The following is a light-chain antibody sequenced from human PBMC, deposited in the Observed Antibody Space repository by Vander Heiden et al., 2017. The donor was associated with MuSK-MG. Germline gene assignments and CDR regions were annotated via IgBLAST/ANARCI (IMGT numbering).Light chain of an antibody. CDR2: VTH. J-gene: IGLJ2*01. V-gene: IGLV2-23*01. Sequence: QSALTQPASVSESPGQSITIPCTGSSSDIGRYNLVPWYQQHPGTATRLLIYVTHTRPSGVSTRFSGSRSGNTASLTISGLQAEDEADYYCCSYAGIATPETPVIFGGGTKVTVL. CDR1: SSDIGRYNL. CDR3: CSYAGIATPETPVI.